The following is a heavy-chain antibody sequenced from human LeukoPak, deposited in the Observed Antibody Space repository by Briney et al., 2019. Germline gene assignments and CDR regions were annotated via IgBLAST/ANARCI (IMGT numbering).Heavy chain of an antibody. CDR3: ARGVGTYYDYVRGSLGTYYFDY. Sequence: ETGGSLRLSCAASGFTFSSYAMSWVRQAPGKGLEWVSAISGSGGSTYYADSVKGRFTISRDNSKNTLYLQMNSLRAEDTAVYYCARGVGTYYDYVRGSLGTYYFDYWGQGTLVTVSS. CDR2: ISGSGGST. CDR1: GFTFSSYA. V-gene: IGHV3-23*01. D-gene: IGHD3-16*01. J-gene: IGHJ4*02.